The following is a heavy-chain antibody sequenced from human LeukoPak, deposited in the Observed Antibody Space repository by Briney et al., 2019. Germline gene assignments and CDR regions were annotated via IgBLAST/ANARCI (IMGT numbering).Heavy chain of an antibody. J-gene: IGHJ6*02. CDR2: INSDGSST. V-gene: IGHV3-74*01. CDR3: ARKQWLVYYYYGMDV. Sequence: GGSLRLSCAASGFTFSSYWMHWVRQAPGKGLVWVSRINSDGSSTSYADSVKGRFTISRDNAKNTLYLRMNSLRAEDTAVYYCARKQWLVYYYYGMDVWGQGTTVTVSS. CDR1: GFTFSSYW. D-gene: IGHD6-19*01.